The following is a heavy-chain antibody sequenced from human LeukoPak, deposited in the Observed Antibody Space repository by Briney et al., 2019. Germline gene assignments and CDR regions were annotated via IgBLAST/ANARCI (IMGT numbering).Heavy chain of an antibody. V-gene: IGHV3-30*03. D-gene: IGHD3-22*01. Sequence: GGSLRLSCAASGFTFSSYGMHWVRQAPGKGLEWVAVISYDGSNKYYADSVKGRFTISRDNSKNTLYLQMNSLRAEDTAVYYCARDLAYYDSSGYHPDYWGQGTLVTVSS. CDR3: ARDLAYYDSSGYHPDY. CDR2: ISYDGSNK. J-gene: IGHJ4*02. CDR1: GFTFSSYG.